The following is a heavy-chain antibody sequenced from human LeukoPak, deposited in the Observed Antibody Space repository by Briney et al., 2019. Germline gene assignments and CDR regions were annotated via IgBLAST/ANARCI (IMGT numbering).Heavy chain of an antibody. Sequence: GGSLRLSCAASGFTFRSYWMHWVRQATGKGLVGVSHINSDGSTTSYVHSGKGRFTISRDNAKNTLYLQMNSLRAEDTAVYYCTTSPRIAAGGYRVDYYYYMDVWGKGTTVSVSS. CDR1: GFTFRSYW. J-gene: IGHJ6*03. D-gene: IGHD6-13*01. CDR2: INSDGSTT. CDR3: TTSPRIAAGGYRVDYYYYMDV. V-gene: IGHV3-74*01.